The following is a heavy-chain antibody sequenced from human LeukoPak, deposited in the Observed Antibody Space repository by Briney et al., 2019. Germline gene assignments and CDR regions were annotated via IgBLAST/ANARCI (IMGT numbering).Heavy chain of an antibody. Sequence: ASVKVSCKASGYTFTGYYMHWVRQAPGQGLEWMGWINPNSGGTNYAQKFQGRVTMTRDTSISTAYMELSRLRSDDMAVYYCARDTLAAAGNWFDPWGQGTLVTVSS. V-gene: IGHV1-2*02. J-gene: IGHJ5*02. CDR3: ARDTLAAAGNWFDP. CDR1: GYTFTGYY. D-gene: IGHD6-13*01. CDR2: INPNSGGT.